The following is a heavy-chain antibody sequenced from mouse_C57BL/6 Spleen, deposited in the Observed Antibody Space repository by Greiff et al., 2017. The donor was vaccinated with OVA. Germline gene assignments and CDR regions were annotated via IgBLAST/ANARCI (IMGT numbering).Heavy chain of an antibody. V-gene: IGHV1-15*01. D-gene: IGHD1-1*01. Sequence: QVQLQQSGAELVRPGASVTLSCKASGYTFTDYEMHWVKQTPVHGLEWIGAIDPETGGTAYNQKFKGKAILTADKSSSTAYMELLSLTSEDSAVYYCTKEITTVEETSYAMDYWGQGTSVTVSS. CDR2: IDPETGGT. CDR1: GYTFTDYE. J-gene: IGHJ4*01. CDR3: TKEITTVEETSYAMDY.